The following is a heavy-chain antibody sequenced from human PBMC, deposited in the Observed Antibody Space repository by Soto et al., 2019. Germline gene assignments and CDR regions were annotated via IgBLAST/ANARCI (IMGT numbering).Heavy chain of an antibody. D-gene: IGHD6-19*01. CDR3: ARGWYNSGWYYTY. J-gene: IGHJ4*02. CDR1: GESFRGYF. V-gene: IGHV4-34*01. Sequence: QVQLQQWGAGLLKPSETLSITCAVYGESFRGYFWSWIRQPPGKGLEWIGEINHSGNTNYNPSLKSRVTISVDTSKNQLSLKLNSVTAAATAVYYCARGWYNSGWYYTYWGQGTLVTVSS. CDR2: INHSGNT.